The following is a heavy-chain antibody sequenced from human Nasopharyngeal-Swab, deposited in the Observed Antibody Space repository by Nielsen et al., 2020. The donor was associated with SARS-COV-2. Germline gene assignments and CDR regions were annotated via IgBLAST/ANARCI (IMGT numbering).Heavy chain of an antibody. CDR2: ISYDGSNK. J-gene: IGHJ6*02. CDR1: GFTFSSYG. V-gene: IGHV3-30*18. CDR3: AKDLGWELRPVPYYYYYGMDV. D-gene: IGHD1-26*01. Sequence: GESLKISCAASGFTFSSYGMHWVRQAPGKGLEWVAVISYDGSNKYYADSVKGRFTISRDNSKNTLYLQMNSLRAEDMAVYYCAKDLGWELRPVPYYYYYGMDVWGQGTTVTVSS.